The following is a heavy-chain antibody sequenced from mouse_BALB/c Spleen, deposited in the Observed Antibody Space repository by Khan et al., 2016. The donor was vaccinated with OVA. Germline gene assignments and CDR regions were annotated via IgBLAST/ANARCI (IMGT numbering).Heavy chain of an antibody. CDR1: GYTLTSYW. V-gene: IGHV1S81*02. J-gene: IGHJ2*01. D-gene: IGHD2-1*01. Sequence: QVQLQQSGAELVNPGASVNLSCKASGYTLTSYWMHWVKQRPGQGLEWIGEINPSNGRTNYNEKFKRQATLTVDTYYRTASMQLSSPTSEDSAGYYCARLLSYFDYWGQGTTLTVSS. CDR3: ARLLSYFDY. CDR2: INPSNGRT.